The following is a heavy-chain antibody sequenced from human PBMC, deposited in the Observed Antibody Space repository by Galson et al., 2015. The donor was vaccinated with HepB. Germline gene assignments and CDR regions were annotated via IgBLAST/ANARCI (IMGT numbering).Heavy chain of an antibody. CDR3: ARLYRSHDDNLPTLFQH. CDR1: GGTFSSYT. J-gene: IGHJ1*01. CDR2: VIPILGIA. D-gene: IGHD1-1*01. Sequence: SVKVSCKASGGTFSSYTISWVRQAPGQGLEWMGGVIPILGIANYAQKFQGRVTITADKSTSTAYMELSSLRSEDTAVYYCARLYRSHDDNLPTLFQHWGQGTLVTVSS. V-gene: IGHV1-69*10.